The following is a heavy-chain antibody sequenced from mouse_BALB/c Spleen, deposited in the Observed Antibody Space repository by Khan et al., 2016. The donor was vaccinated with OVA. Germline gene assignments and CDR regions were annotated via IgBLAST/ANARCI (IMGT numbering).Heavy chain of an antibody. J-gene: IGHJ3*01. CDR1: GYAFTSYW. D-gene: IGHD2-10*02. V-gene: IGHV1S81*02. CDR2: INPSDGRP. Sequence: QVQLQQPGAELVKPGASVNLSCKASGYAFTSYWMHWVKQRPGQGLEWIGEINPSDGRPYCNEKLKSKATLTVDKSSTTAYMQLSSLTSEDSAVYYCARGGYGSLAYWGQGTLVTVSA. CDR3: ARGGYGSLAY.